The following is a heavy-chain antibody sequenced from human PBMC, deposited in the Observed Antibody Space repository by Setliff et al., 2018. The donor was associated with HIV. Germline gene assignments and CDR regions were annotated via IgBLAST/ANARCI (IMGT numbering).Heavy chain of an antibody. CDR1: GGSISSYY. D-gene: IGHD1-1*01. V-gene: IGHV4-4*07. CDR3: AQLGMVDDFDY. CDR2: IYISGST. Sequence: SETLSLTCTVSGGSISSYYWSWIRQPAGKGLEWIGHIYISGSTNYNPSLKSRVTISVDTSKNQFSLKLSSVTAADTAVYYCAQLGMVDDFDYWGQGTLVTVSS. J-gene: IGHJ4*02.